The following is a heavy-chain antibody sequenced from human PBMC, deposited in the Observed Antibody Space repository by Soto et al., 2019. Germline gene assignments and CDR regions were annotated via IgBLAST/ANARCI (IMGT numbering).Heavy chain of an antibody. CDR2: INPSGGPT. CDR1: GYTFTSYY. V-gene: IGHV1-46*01. Sequence: QVLLVQSGAEVTRPGASVKVSCKASGYTFTSYYMHWVRQAPGQGLEWMAMINPSGGPTKYAQIFQGRVPLTRDTSTGTVDMELSSLTSEETAIYYCARGPSCGGDCYLFDYWGQGTQVTVSS. D-gene: IGHD2-21*02. J-gene: IGHJ4*02. CDR3: ARGPSCGGDCYLFDY.